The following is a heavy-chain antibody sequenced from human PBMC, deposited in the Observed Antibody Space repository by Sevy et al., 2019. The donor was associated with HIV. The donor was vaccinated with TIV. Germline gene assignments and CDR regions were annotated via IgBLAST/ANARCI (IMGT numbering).Heavy chain of an antibody. CDR3: GKSTVTTXWRYYFDS. Sequence: GGSLRLSCAASGFIFSNYAMSWARQAPGKGLEWVASISGGTTSIYYRDSVKGRFTISRDNSKNILYRQLDNLRPDDRGVYFCGKSTVTTXWRYYFDSWGQGTLVAVSS. J-gene: IGHJ5*02. V-gene: IGHV3-23*01. D-gene: IGHD4-17*01. CDR1: GFIFSNYA. CDR2: ISGGTTSI.